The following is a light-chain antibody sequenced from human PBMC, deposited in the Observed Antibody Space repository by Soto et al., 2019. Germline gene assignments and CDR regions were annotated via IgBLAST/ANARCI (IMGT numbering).Light chain of an antibody. V-gene: IGLV2-14*03. CDR3: NSYTGSTTPFV. J-gene: IGLJ1*01. CDR2: DVT. CDR1: SSDVGGYNY. Sequence: QSVLTQPASVSGSPGQSITISCTGTSSDVGGYNYVSWYQHHPDKAPKLVIYDVTNRPSGVSYRFPGSKSGNTASLTISGLQAEDEADYYCNSYTGSTTPFVFGTGTKVTVL.